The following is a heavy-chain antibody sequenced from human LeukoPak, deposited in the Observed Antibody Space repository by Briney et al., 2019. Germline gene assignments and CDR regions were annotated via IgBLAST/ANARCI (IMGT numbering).Heavy chain of an antibody. CDR3: AREPHGFGEPRGYYFDY. CDR2: INPNSGGT. CDR1: GYTLSGHY. V-gene: IGHV1-2*02. J-gene: IGHJ4*02. Sequence: GDSVKVSCKASGYTLSGHYMHWVRQAPGQGLEWMGWINPNSGGTNYAQKFQGRVTMTRDTSISTAYMELSSLRSEDTAVYYCAREPHGFGEPRGYYFDYWGQGTLVTVSS. D-gene: IGHD3-10*01.